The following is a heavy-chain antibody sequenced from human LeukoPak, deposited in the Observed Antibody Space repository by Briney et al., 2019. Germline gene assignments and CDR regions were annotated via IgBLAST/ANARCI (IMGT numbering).Heavy chain of an antibody. D-gene: IGHD4-23*01. CDR1: GGSISGYY. Sequence: SETLSLTCSVSGGSISGYYWSWIRQPPGKGLEWIAYFYYSGSTNYNPSLTSRVTISVDTSKNQFSLRLTSVTAADTAVYYCAYSYDGKVVPFDCWGQGSLVTVSS. V-gene: IGHV4-59*08. J-gene: IGHJ4*02. CDR3: AYSYDGKVVPFDC. CDR2: FYYSGST.